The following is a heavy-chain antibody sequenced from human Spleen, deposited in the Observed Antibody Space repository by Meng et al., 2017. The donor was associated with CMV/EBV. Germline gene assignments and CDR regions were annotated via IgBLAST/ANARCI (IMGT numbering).Heavy chain of an antibody. D-gene: IGHD4/OR15-4a*01. V-gene: IGHV4-61*08. J-gene: IGHJ4*02. CDR3: ARVNARIPGALRD. CDR1: GDSVNTRDYY. CDR2: SYSSGTA. Sequence: TVCGDSVNTRDYYWTWVRQSPGETLEWLGYSYSSGTANYNPSLASRLTISVDTSKNLFSLTLTSVTAVDTATYYCARVNARIPGALRDWGQGLLVTVSS.